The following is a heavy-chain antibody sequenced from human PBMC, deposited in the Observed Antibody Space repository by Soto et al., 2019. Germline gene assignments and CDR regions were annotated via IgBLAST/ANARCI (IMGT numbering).Heavy chain of an antibody. J-gene: IGHJ4*02. D-gene: IGHD2-8*01. CDR2: ISGSGGST. Sequence: LRLSCAASGFTFSSYAMSWVRQAPGKGLEWVSAISGSGGSTYYADSVKGRFTISRDNSKNTLYLQMNSLRAEDTAVYYCAKDLSVRGSSGFDYWGQGTLVTVSS. CDR3: AKDLSVRGSSGFDY. CDR1: GFTFSSYA. V-gene: IGHV3-23*01.